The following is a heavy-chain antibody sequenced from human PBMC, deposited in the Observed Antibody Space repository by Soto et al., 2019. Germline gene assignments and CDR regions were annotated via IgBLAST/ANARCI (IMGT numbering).Heavy chain of an antibody. CDR2: ISAYNSNT. J-gene: IGHJ6*02. V-gene: IGHV1-18*01. CDR3: ACGYRYGARRGDYSGMDV. D-gene: IGHD5-18*01. Sequence: QVQLVQSGAEVRKPGASVKVSCKASGYTFMNYGITWVRQAPGQGLEWMGWISAYNSNTNYAQKLQGRVTMTTETSTSTAYMELRSLRSDDTAVYYCACGYRYGARRGDYSGMDVWGQGTTVAVSS. CDR1: GYTFMNYG.